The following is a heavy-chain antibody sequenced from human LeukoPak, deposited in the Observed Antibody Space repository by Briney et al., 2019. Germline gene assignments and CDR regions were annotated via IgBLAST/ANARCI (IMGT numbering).Heavy chain of an antibody. J-gene: IGHJ4*02. CDR3: ARDKGVGATTASY. V-gene: IGHV3-21*01. Sequence: GGSLRLSCAASEFTFSSYSMNWVRQAPGKGLEWVSSISSSSSYIYYADSVKGRFTISRDNAKNSLYLQMNSLRAEDTAVYYCARDKGVGATTASYWGQGTLVTVSS. CDR1: EFTFSSYS. D-gene: IGHD1-26*01. CDR2: ISSSSSYI.